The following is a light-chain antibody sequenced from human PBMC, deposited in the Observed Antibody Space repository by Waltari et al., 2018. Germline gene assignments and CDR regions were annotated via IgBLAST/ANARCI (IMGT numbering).Light chain of an antibody. CDR3: AAWDDSLNGVV. Sequence: QSVLTQPPSTSGTPGQRVTISCSGSSSNIGSNTVNWYQQLPGMAPKRLIYTNNQRPSVFPDRFSGSSSGTSASLAISGLQSEDEAGYHCAAWDDSLNGVVFGGGTKVTVL. V-gene: IGLV1-44*01. CDR2: TNN. CDR1: SSNIGSNT. J-gene: IGLJ2*01.